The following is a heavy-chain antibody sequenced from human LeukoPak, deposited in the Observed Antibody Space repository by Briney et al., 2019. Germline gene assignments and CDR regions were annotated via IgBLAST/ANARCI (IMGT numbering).Heavy chain of an antibody. CDR3: ARDLDYGGRSNFDH. V-gene: IGHV3-30*03. CDR1: GFTFSNFG. J-gene: IGHJ4*02. Sequence: PGRSLRLSCAVSGFTFSNFGMHWVRQAPGKGLEWVAVTSYDGSNTYYADSVKGRFTISRDNAKNTLYLQMNSLRAEDTAVYYCARDLDYGGRSNFDHWGQGTLVTVSS. CDR2: TSYDGSNT. D-gene: IGHD4-23*01.